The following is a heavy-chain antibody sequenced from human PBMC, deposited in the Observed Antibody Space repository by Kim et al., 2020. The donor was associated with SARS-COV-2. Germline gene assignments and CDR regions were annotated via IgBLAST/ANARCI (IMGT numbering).Heavy chain of an antibody. CDR3: AKRPRGGVGARTDY. J-gene: IGHJ4*02. D-gene: IGHD1-26*01. Sequence: GGSLRLSCAASGFTFSSYAMSWVRQAPGKGLEWVSAISGSGGSTYYADSVKGRFTISRDNSKNTLYLQMNSLRAEDTAVYYCAKRPRGGVGARTDYWGQGTLVTVSS. CDR1: GFTFSSYA. V-gene: IGHV3-23*01. CDR2: ISGSGGST.